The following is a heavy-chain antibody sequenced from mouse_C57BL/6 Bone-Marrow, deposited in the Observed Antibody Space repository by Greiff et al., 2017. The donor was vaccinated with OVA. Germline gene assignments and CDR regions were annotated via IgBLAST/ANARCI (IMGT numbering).Heavy chain of an antibody. J-gene: IGHJ3*01. CDR1: GFSLTSYC. CDR2: IWGDGST. D-gene: IGHD3-1*01. CDR3: ARLGANRFAY. Sequence: VHLVESGPGLVAPSQCLSISCTASGFSLTSYCVSWVRQPPGKGLEWLGVIWGDGSTTYYSAPLNSLSISKDKSKSQVFLNLNSLQTDDTATYYCARLGANRFAYWGQGTLVTVSA. V-gene: IGHV2-3*01.